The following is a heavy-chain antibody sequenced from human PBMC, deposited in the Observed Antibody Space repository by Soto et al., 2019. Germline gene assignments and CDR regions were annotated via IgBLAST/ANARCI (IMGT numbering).Heavy chain of an antibody. V-gene: IGHV4-34*01. CDR3: ARVYDYGDYPFDY. Sequence: SETLSLTCAVYGGSFSGYYWRWIRQPPGKGLEWIGYIYHSGSTNYNPPLKSRVTISVDTSKNQFSLKLSSVTAADTAVYYCARVYDYGDYPFDYWGQGTLVTVSS. CDR2: IYHSGST. J-gene: IGHJ4*02. D-gene: IGHD4-17*01. CDR1: GGSFSGYY.